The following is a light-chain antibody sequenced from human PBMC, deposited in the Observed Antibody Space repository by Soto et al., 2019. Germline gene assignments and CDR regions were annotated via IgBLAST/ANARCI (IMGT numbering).Light chain of an antibody. CDR2: GKN. CDR3: QSYDSRLSAPV. Sequence: QSVLTQPPSVSGAPGRRVTFPCTGSSSNIGAGYDVHWYQQLPGTAPKLLIFGKNNRPSGVPDRFSGSKSGTSASLAITGLQAEDEANYYCQSYDSRLSAPVFGGGTKLTVL. CDR1: SSNIGAGYD. V-gene: IGLV1-40*01. J-gene: IGLJ2*01.